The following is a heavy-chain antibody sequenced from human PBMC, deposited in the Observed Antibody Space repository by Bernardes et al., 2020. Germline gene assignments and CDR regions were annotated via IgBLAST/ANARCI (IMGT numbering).Heavy chain of an antibody. CDR2: IYSGGST. Sequence: GGSLRLSCAASGFTVSSNYMSWVRQAPGKGLEWVSFIYSGGSTYYADSVKGRFTISRDNSKNTLYLQMNSLRAEDTAVYYCARDRGSSSSADYYYYYGMDVWGQGTTVTVSS. V-gene: IGHV3-53*01. CDR3: ARDRGSSSSADYYYYYGMDV. CDR1: GFTVSSNY. J-gene: IGHJ6*02. D-gene: IGHD6-6*01.